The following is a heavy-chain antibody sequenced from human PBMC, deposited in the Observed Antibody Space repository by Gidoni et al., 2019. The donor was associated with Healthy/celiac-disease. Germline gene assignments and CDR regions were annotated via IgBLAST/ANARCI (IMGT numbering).Heavy chain of an antibody. CDR2: ISWNSGSI. Sequence: EVQLVESGGGLVQPGRSLRLSCAASGFSFDDYAMHWVRQAPGKGLEWVSGISWNSGSIGYADSVKGRFTISRDNAKNSLYLQMNSLRAEDTALYYCAKDSGSYYGGNFQHWGQGTLVTVSS. J-gene: IGHJ1*01. D-gene: IGHD1-26*01. CDR1: GFSFDDYA. CDR3: AKDSGSYYGGNFQH. V-gene: IGHV3-9*01.